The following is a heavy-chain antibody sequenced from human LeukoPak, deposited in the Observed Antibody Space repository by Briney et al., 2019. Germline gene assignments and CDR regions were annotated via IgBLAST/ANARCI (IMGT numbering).Heavy chain of an antibody. J-gene: IGHJ3*02. Sequence: SETLSLTCTVSGGSISSYYWSWIRQPAGKGLEWIGRIYTSGSTNYNPSLKSRVTISVDTSKNQFSLKLSSVTAADTAVYYCARAGIAAARRYAFDIWGQGTMVTVSS. D-gene: IGHD6-13*01. CDR3: ARAGIAAARRYAFDI. CDR1: GGSISSYY. CDR2: IYTSGST. V-gene: IGHV4-4*07.